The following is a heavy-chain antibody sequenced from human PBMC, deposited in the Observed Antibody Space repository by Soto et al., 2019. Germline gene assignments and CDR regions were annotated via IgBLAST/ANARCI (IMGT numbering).Heavy chain of an antibody. CDR2: ISSSSSYI. Sequence: EVQLVESGGDLVQPGGSLRLSCAASGFSFSSYNMNWVRQAPGKGLEWVSSISSSSSYIQYADSVRGRFTISRDNAKNSLYLQMTSLRAEDTAVYFCARDRATTFASWGQGTLVTVSS. CDR3: ARDRATTFAS. CDR1: GFSFSSYN. D-gene: IGHD1-7*01. J-gene: IGHJ4*02. V-gene: IGHV3-21*01.